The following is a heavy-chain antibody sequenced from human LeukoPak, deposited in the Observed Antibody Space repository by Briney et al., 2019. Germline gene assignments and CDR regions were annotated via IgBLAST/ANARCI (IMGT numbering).Heavy chain of an antibody. D-gene: IGHD3-10*01. CDR1: GFTFSSYS. CDR2: ISSSNNYI. CDR3: ARDSGEGVFDY. V-gene: IGHV3-21*01. J-gene: IGHJ4*02. Sequence: GGSLRLSCAASGFTFSSYSMTWVRQAPGKGLEWVSSISSSNNYIHYADSVKGRFTISRDNAKNSLYVQIDSLKAEDTAVFYCARDSGEGVFDYWGQGTLSPSPQ.